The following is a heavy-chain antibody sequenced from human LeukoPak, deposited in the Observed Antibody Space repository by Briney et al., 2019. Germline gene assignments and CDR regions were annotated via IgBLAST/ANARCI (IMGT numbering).Heavy chain of an antibody. CDR3: ARDKYSSSWYVYDY. D-gene: IGHD6-13*01. J-gene: IGHJ4*02. CDR2: ISGSTYNT. Sequence: ASVKVSCKASGYMFTRYGMSWVRQAPGQGPEWMGWISGSTYNTNYAQKFQGRVTITADKSTSTAYMELSSLRSEDTAVYYCARDKYSSSWYVYDYWGQGTLVTVSS. CDR1: GYMFTRYG. V-gene: IGHV1-18*01.